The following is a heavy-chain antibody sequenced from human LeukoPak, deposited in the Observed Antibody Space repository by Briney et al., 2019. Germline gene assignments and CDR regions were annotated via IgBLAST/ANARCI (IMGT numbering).Heavy chain of an antibody. V-gene: IGHV3-21*01. CDR3: ARAVYGDYVSLDY. D-gene: IGHD4-17*01. Sequence: GGSLRLSCAASGFTFSSYTMSWVRQAPGKGLEWVSSISSSSSYIYYADSVKGRFTISRDNAKNSLYLQMNSLRAEDTAVYYCARAVYGDYVSLDYWGQGTLVTVSS. J-gene: IGHJ4*02. CDR2: ISSSSSYI. CDR1: GFTFSSYT.